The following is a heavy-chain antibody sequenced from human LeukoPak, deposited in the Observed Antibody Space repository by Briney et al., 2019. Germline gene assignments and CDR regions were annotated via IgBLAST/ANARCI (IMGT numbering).Heavy chain of an antibody. J-gene: IGHJ5*02. CDR1: GGSVSSYY. V-gene: IGHV4-4*07. Sequence: PSETLSLTCSVSGGSVSSYYWSWIRQPAGKRLEWIGRISASGSSNYNPSLRSRVIMSVDTPKNQFSLNLSSVTAADTAVYYCATEGGGPRWLDPWGQGTLVTVSS. CDR3: ATEGGGPRWLDP. CDR2: ISASGSS. D-gene: IGHD6-25*01.